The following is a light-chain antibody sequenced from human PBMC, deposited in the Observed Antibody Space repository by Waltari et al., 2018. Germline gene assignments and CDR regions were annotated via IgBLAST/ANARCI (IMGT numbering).Light chain of an antibody. Sequence: DIVMTQSPDSLAVSLGERATINCKSSQSVLSSSNNKNYLGWYQQKPGHPPKLLVSWASTRESGGPYRFSGSGSGTDFTLTISSLQAEDVAVYYCQQCYNFPYTFGQGTKLEIK. CDR1: QSVLSSSNNKNY. CDR2: WAS. V-gene: IGKV4-1*01. CDR3: QQCYNFPYT. J-gene: IGKJ2*01.